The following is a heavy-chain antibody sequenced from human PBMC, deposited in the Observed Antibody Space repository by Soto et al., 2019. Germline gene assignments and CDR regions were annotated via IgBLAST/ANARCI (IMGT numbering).Heavy chain of an antibody. D-gene: IGHD3-10*01. CDR2: MYYTGVT. CDR3: ARGGEPLGYYGLDV. Sequence: SETLSLTCSVSGGSVRSGNHFWNWIRQPPGRGLEWLGYMYYTGVTNYNPSLKSRVSMSVDTSKNQFSLKLTPLTAADTAVYYCARGGEPLGYYGLDVWGQGTTVTVSS. V-gene: IGHV4-61*01. CDR1: GGSVRSGNHF. J-gene: IGHJ6*02.